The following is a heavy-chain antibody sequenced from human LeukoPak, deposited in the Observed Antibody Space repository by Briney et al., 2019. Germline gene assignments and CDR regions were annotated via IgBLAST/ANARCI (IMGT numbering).Heavy chain of an antibody. CDR3: ARTYYDILTGYSNWFDP. Sequence: SETLSLTRTVSGGSISSSSYYWGWIRQPPGKGLEWIGSIYYSGSTYYNPSLKSRVTISVDTSKNQFSLKLSSVTAADTAVYYCARTYYDILTGYSNWFDPWGQGTLVTVSS. CDR1: GGSISSSSYY. V-gene: IGHV4-39*01. D-gene: IGHD3-9*01. J-gene: IGHJ5*02. CDR2: IYYSGST.